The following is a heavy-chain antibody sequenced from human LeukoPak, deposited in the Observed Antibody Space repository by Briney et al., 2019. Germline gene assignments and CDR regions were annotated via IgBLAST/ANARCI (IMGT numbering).Heavy chain of an antibody. CDR1: GFTFDDYA. Sequence: GGSLRLSCAASGFTFDDYAMHWVRQAPGKGLEWVSGISWNSGSIGYADSVKGRFTISRDNAKNSLYLQMDSLRAEDTALYYCAKEDYWGQGTLVTVSS. CDR3: AKEDY. CDR2: ISWNSGSI. J-gene: IGHJ4*02. V-gene: IGHV3-9*01.